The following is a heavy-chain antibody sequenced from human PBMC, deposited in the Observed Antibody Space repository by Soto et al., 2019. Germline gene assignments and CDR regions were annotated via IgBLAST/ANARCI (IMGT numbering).Heavy chain of an antibody. CDR3: ARGYGRLDP. Sequence: KPSETLSLTCAVYGGSFSCYYWSWIRQPPGKGLEWIGEINHSGSTNYNPSLKSRVTISVDTSKNQFSLKLSSVTAADTAVYYCARGYGRLDPWGQGTLVTVSS. CDR2: INHSGST. V-gene: IGHV4-34*01. CDR1: GGSFSCYY. D-gene: IGHD4-17*01. J-gene: IGHJ5*02.